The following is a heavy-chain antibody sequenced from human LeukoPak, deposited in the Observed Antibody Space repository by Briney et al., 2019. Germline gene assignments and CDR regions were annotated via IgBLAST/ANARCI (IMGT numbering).Heavy chain of an antibody. CDR1: GFTFSSYS. V-gene: IGHV3-21*01. J-gene: IGHJ4*02. CDR3: ARDSQKTYYYDSSGYPFDY. Sequence: GGSLRLSCAASGFTFSSYSMNWVRQAPGKGLEWVSSISSSSSYIYYADSVKGRFTISRDNAKNSLYLQMNSLRAEDTAVYYCARDSQKTYYYDSSGYPFDYRGQGTLVTVSS. CDR2: ISSSSSYI. D-gene: IGHD3-22*01.